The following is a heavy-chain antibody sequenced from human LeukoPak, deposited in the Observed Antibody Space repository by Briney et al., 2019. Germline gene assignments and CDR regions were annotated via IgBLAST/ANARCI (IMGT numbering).Heavy chain of an antibody. CDR1: GFTVSSYA. Sequence: GGSLRLSCPAAGFTVSSYAMHWVRHPPGNGLEWVGVISYDGSNKNYADSVKGRFTISRENSKNTLYLQRKSLRAEDTAVYYCAGGKPSSSALSFAYRGEGTPVTVSS. CDR2: ISYDGSNK. D-gene: IGHD6-6*01. CDR3: AGGKPSSSALSFAY. J-gene: IGHJ4*02. V-gene: IGHV3-30-3*01.